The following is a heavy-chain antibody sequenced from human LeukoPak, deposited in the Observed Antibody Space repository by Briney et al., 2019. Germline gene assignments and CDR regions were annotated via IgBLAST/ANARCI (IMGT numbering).Heavy chain of an antibody. CDR2: IDWDDDK. D-gene: IGHD6-19*01. V-gene: IGHV2-70*04. Sequence: SGPALVKPTQTLTLTCTFSGFSLSTRGMRVSWIRQPPGKALEWLARIDWDDDKFYSTSLRTRLTISKDTSKNQVVLTMTNMDPVDTATYYCARIQSSGWYYFDYWGQGTLVTVSS. CDR3: ARIQSSGWYYFDY. CDR1: GFSLSTRGMR. J-gene: IGHJ4*02.